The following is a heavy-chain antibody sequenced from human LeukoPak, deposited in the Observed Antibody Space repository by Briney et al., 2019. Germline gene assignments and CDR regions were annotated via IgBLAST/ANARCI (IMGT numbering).Heavy chain of an antibody. CDR2: IYYTGST. CDR3: ARLGSTSCYQVCWFDP. D-gene: IGHD2-2*01. Sequence: PSETLSLTCSVSGGSISSSSQFWGWIRQPPGKGLEWIGSIYYTGSTYYNPSLKSRVTISVDTSKNQFSLKLSSVTAADTAVYHCARLGSTSCYQVCWFDPWGQGTLVTVSS. V-gene: IGHV4-39*01. CDR1: GGSISSSSQF. J-gene: IGHJ5*02.